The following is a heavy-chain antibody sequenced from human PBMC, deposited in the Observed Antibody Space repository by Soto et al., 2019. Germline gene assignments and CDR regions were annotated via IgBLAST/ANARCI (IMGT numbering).Heavy chain of an antibody. CDR3: ARYSPPKKSFDSNPGWLDP. CDR2: VYASGTS. D-gene: IGHD2-21*01. CDR1: GGSMNSYY. V-gene: IGHV4-59*01. Sequence: QVQLQESGPGLVLPSETLSLTCTVSGGSMNSYYWTWVRQPPGKGLEWIGYVYASGTSKYNASLASRITMSLDKSRNQFSLSLSYVTAADTAVYFCARYSPPKKSFDSNPGWLDPWGQGTLVAVSS. J-gene: IGHJ5*02.